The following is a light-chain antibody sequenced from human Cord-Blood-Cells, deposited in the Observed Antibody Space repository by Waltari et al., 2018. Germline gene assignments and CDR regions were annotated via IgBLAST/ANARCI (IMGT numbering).Light chain of an antibody. CDR3: QQRSNWPT. CDR2: EAS. CDR1: QSVSSY. Sequence: EIVLTQSPATLSLSPGERATLSCRASQSVSSYLAWYQQKPGQAPRPLIYEASTRATGIPARFSGSGSGTDFTLTISSLEPEDFAVYYCQQRSNWPTFGQGTKVEIK. J-gene: IGKJ1*01. V-gene: IGKV3-11*01.